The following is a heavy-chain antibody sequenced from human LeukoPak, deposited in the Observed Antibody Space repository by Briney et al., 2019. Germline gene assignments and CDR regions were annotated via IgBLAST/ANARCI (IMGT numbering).Heavy chain of an antibody. CDR3: ARGGYSGYDPWEWRRLYYYMDV. CDR2: IYSGGST. V-gene: IGHV3-53*01. D-gene: IGHD5-12*01. CDR1: GFTVSSNY. J-gene: IGHJ6*03. Sequence: QPGGSLRLSCAASGFTVSSNYMSWVRQAPGKGLEWVSVIYSGGSTYYADSVKGRFTISRDNSKNTLYLQMNSLRAEDTAVYYCARGGYSGYDPWEWRRLYYYMDVWGKGTTVTVSS.